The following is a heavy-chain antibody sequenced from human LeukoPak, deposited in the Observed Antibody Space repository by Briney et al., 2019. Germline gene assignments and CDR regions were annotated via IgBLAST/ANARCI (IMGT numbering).Heavy chain of an antibody. CDR2: IIPIFGTA. CDR3: ARTSVAGTSWFDP. V-gene: IGHV1-69*13. CDR1: GGTFSSYA. Sequence: ASVKVSCKASGGTFSSYAISWVRQAPGQGLEWMGGIIPIFGTANYAQKFQGRVTITADESTSTAYMELSSLRSEDAAVYYCARTSVAGTSWFDPWGQGTLVTVSS. D-gene: IGHD6-19*01. J-gene: IGHJ5*02.